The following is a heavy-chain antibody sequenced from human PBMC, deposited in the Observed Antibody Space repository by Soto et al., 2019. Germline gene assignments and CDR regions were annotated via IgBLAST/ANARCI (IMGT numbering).Heavy chain of an antibody. CDR1: GGSINTFY. D-gene: IGHD5-12*01. Sequence: SETLSLSCTVSGGSINTFYWSWVRQPAGKGLECIGRIFSSGSTSFNPSLESRVATSVDTSKNHFSLNLSSVTAADMAVYYCAREGSYSAYNFAHGIQLWSFDFWGQGALVTVYS. CDR2: IFSSGST. V-gene: IGHV4-4*07. J-gene: IGHJ4*02. CDR3: AREGSYSAYNFAHGIQLWSFDF.